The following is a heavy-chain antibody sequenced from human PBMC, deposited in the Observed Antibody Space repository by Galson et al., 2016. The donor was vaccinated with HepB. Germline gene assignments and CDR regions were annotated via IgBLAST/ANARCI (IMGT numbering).Heavy chain of an antibody. J-gene: IGHJ6*02. CDR1: GFTFSSYG. Sequence: SLRLSCAASGFTFSSYGMHWVRQAPGKGLAWVAIIWYDGSDKYYADSVKGRFTISRDNSKNTLYLQMNSLRAEDTAVYYCARDPQYQLTNYYYYGMDVWGQGTTVTV. CDR3: ARDPQYQLTNYYYYGMDV. V-gene: IGHV3-33*01. D-gene: IGHD2-2*01. CDR2: IWYDGSDK.